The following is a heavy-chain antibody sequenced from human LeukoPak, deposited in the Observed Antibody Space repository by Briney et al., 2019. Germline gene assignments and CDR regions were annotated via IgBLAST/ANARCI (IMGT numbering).Heavy chain of an antibody. D-gene: IGHD5-24*01. CDR1: GFTFDDYA. CDR3: AKDIRDGYNSHFDY. V-gene: IGHV3-43D*03. Sequence: GGSLRLSCAASGFTFDDYAMHWFRQAPGKSLEWVSLISWDGGSTYYADSVKGRFTISRDNSKNSLYLQMNSLRAEDTALYYCAKDIRDGYNSHFDYWGQGTLVTVSS. CDR2: ISWDGGST. J-gene: IGHJ4*02.